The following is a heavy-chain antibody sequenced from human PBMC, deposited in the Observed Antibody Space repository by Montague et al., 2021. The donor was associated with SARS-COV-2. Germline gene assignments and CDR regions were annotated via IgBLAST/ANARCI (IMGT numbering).Heavy chain of an antibody. J-gene: IGHJ6*02. V-gene: IGHV3-66*02. CDR3: ARDQRRYGSGSYYGPHYYYYGMDV. Sequence: SLSLSCAASGFTVSRNYMSWVRQAPGKGLEWVSVIYSGGSTYYADSVKGRFTISRDNSKNTLYLQMNSLRAEDTAVYYCARDQRRYGSGSYYGPHYYYYGMDVRGQGTTVTVSS. D-gene: IGHD3-10*01. CDR2: IYSGGST. CDR1: GFTVSRNY.